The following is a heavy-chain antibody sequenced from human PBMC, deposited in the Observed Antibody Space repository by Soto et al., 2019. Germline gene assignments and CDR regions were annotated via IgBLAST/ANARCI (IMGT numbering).Heavy chain of an antibody. J-gene: IGHJ4*02. CDR1: GYTFTNYA. D-gene: IGHD3-10*01. CDR2: INAGNGNT. V-gene: IGHV1-3*01. CDR3: ARGVGQFDY. Sequence: QVQLVQSGAEVKKPGASVKVSCKPSGYTFTNYAMHWVRQAPGQRLEWMGWINAGNGNTKYSQKVQGRVTITRDTSASTAYMELSSLRSEETGVYYCARGVGQFDYWGQGTRVTVSS.